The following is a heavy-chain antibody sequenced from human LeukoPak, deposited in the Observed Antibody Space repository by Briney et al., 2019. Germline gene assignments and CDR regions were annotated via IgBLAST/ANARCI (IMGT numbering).Heavy chain of an antibody. D-gene: IGHD3-10*01. Sequence: SETLSLTCTVSGGSISSYYWSWIRQPPGKGLEWIGYIYYSGSTNYNPSLKSRVTISVDTSKNQFSLKLSSVTAADTAVYYCARGAYGSGSYYYYYYMDVWGKGTTVTVSS. V-gene: IGHV4-59*01. J-gene: IGHJ6*03. CDR2: IYYSGST. CDR3: ARGAYGSGSYYYYYYMDV. CDR1: GGSISSYY.